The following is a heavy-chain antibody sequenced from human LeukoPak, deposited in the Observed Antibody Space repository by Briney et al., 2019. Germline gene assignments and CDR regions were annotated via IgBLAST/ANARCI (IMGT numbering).Heavy chain of an antibody. D-gene: IGHD3-10*01. CDR3: ARDSGLDYYYYYMDV. CDR2: INHSGST. Sequence: SETLSLTCAVYGGSFSGYYWSWIRQPPGKGLEWIGEINHSGSTNYNPSLKSRVTISVDTSKNQFSLKLSSVTAADTAVYYCARDSGLDYYYYYMDVWGKGTTVTISS. CDR1: GGSFSGYY. J-gene: IGHJ6*03. V-gene: IGHV4-34*01.